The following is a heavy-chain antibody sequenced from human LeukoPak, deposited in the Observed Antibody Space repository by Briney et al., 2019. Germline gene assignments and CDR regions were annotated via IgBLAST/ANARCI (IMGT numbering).Heavy chain of an antibody. D-gene: IGHD2-2*01. Sequence: GGSLRLSCAASGFTFSGYGMHWVRQAPGKGLEGVAVISHDGSNKYYADSVKGRFTISRDNAKSSLVLQMNILRCEDTAVYYCAKNRGEEYRRNFDYWGQGTLVTGSS. CDR1: GFTFSGYG. CDR2: ISHDGSNK. J-gene: IGHJ4*02. CDR3: AKNRGEEYRRNFDY. V-gene: IGHV3-30*18.